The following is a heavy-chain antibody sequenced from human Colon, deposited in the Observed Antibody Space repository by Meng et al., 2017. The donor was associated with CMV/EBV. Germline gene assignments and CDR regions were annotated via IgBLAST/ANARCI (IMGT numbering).Heavy chain of an antibody. D-gene: IGHD1-26*01. CDR1: GCSLSRYG. Sequence: GCSLSRYGMRWVRKTAGNRLEGVSAIRGMGDTKYYADSVKERFTVSRENYKNTLYLQMNSLRVDDTAVYLCAKDRAGDSGIWEPYDYWGQGTLVTVSS. J-gene: IGHJ4*02. CDR3: AKDRAGDSGIWEPYDY. CDR2: IRGMGDTK. V-gene: IGHV3-23*01.